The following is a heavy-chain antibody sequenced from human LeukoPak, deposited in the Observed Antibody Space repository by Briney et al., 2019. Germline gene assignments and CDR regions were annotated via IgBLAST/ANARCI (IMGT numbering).Heavy chain of an antibody. CDR3: ARDARTGFYDRDS. D-gene: IGHD2/OR15-2a*01. Sequence: GGSLRLSCAASGFTFSSYTMNWVRQPPGKGLEWVSNIGTSSTTIYYADSVKGRFTISRDNAKNSLYLQMNSLRVEDTAVYYCARDARTGFYDRDSWGQGTLVTVSS. V-gene: IGHV3-48*04. J-gene: IGHJ4*02. CDR1: GFTFSSYT. CDR2: IGTSSTTI.